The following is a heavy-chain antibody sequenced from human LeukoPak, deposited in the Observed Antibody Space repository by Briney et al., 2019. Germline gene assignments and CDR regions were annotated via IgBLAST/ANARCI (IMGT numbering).Heavy chain of an antibody. CDR1: GGTFSSYA. CDR2: IIPIFGTA. D-gene: IGHD3-10*01. V-gene: IGHV1-69*01. Sequence: SVRVSCKASGGTFSSYAISWVRQAPGQGLEWMGGIIPIFGTANYAQKFQGRVTITADESTSTAYMELSSLRSEDTAVYYCARGGSGSYPFDYWGQGTLVTVSS. J-gene: IGHJ4*02. CDR3: ARGGSGSYPFDY.